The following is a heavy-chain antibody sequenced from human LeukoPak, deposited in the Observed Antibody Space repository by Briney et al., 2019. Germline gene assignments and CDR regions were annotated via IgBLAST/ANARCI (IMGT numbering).Heavy chain of an antibody. CDR2: IYYSGST. CDR1: GGSISSYY. CDR3: ARQIGMIDY. V-gene: IGHV4-59*08. J-gene: IGHJ4*02. D-gene: IGHD3-10*01. Sequence: SETLSLTCTVSGGSISSYYWSWIRQPPGKGLEWIGYIYYSGSTSYNPSLKSRVTISVDTSKNQFSLKLSSVTAADTAVYYCARQIGMIDYWGQGTLVTVSS.